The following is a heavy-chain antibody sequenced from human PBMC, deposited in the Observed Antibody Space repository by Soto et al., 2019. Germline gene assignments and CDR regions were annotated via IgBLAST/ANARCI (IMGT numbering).Heavy chain of an antibody. CDR3: AKDPGDFWSGYYTRLYGMDV. CDR1: GFTFSSYA. V-gene: IGHV3-23*01. CDR2: ISGSGGST. D-gene: IGHD3-3*01. J-gene: IGHJ6*02. Sequence: GGSLRLSCAASGFTFSSYAMSWVRQAPGKGLEWVSAISGSGGSTYYADSVKGRFTISRDNSKNTLYLQMNSLRAEDTAVYYCAKDPGDFWSGYYTRLYGMDVWGQGTTVTVSS.